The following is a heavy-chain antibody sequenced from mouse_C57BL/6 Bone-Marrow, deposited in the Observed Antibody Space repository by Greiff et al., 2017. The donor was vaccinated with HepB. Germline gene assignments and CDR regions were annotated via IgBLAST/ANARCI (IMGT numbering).Heavy chain of an antibody. CDR3: TTDYFDY. Sequence: EVKVEESGGGLVQPGGSMKLSCVASGFTFSNYWMNWVRQSPEKGLEWVAQIRLKSDNYATNYAGSVKGRFTISRDDSKSSVYLQMNNLRAEDTGIYYCTTDYFDYWGQGTTLTVSS. CDR2: IRLKSDNYAT. V-gene: IGHV6-3*01. J-gene: IGHJ2*01. CDR1: GFTFSNYW.